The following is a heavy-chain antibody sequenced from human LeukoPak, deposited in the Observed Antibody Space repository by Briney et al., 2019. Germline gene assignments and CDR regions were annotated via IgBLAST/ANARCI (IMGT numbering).Heavy chain of an antibody. CDR2: ISSISSYI. Sequence: GGSLRPSCAASGFTFSSYSMNWVRQAPGKGLEWVSSISSISSYIYYADSVKGRFTVSRDNAKNSLYLQMDSLRAEDTAVYYCARDPSGTYYPRVSGALDIWGQGTMVTVSS. D-gene: IGHD1-26*01. CDR3: ARDPSGTYYPRVSGALDI. J-gene: IGHJ3*02. CDR1: GFTFSSYS. V-gene: IGHV3-21*01.